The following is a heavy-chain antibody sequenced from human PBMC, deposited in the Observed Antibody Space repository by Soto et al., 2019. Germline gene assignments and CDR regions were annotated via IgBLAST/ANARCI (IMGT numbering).Heavy chain of an antibody. CDR1: GFTFSSYW. V-gene: IGHV3-74*01. CDR3: TRDPGAWELPIDY. J-gene: IGHJ4*02. Sequence: EVQLVESGGGLVQPGGSLRLSCAASGFTFSSYWMHWVRQAPGKGLVWVSRINSDGSSTSYADSVKGRFTISRDNAKNTLYLQMNSLRAEDTAVYYCTRDPGAWELPIDYWGLGTLVTVSS. D-gene: IGHD1-26*01. CDR2: INSDGSST.